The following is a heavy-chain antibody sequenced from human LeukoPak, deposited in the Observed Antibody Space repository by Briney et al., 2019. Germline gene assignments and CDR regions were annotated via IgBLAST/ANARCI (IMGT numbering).Heavy chain of an antibody. J-gene: IGHJ4*02. Sequence: SETLSLTCTVSGGSISSYYWSWIRQPPGKGLEWIGYIYYSGSTNYNPSLKSRVTISVDTSKNQFSLKLSSVTAADTAVYYCARSGTAVGAPSFDYWGQGTLVTVSS. V-gene: IGHV4-59*08. CDR3: ARSGTAVGAPSFDY. D-gene: IGHD6-19*01. CDR1: GGSISSYY. CDR2: IYYSGST.